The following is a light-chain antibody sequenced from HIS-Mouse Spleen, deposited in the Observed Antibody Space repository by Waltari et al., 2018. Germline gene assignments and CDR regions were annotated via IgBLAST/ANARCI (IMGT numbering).Light chain of an antibody. CDR3: YSTDSSGNHRV. CDR2: EDS. CDR1: ALPKKY. Sequence: SYELTQPPSVSVSPGQTARRTCSGDALPKKYAYRYQQKSGQAPVLVIYEDSKRPSGIPERFSGSSSGTMATLTISGAQVEDEADYYCYSTDSSGNHRVFGGGTKLTVL. J-gene: IGLJ2*01. V-gene: IGLV3-10*01.